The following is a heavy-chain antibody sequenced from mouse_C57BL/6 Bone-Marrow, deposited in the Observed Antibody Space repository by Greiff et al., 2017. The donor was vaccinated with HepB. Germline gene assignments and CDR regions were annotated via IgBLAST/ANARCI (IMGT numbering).Heavy chain of an antibody. CDR3: ARSGSSFAY. CDR2: INPSSGYT. Sequence: VQGVESGAELARPGASVKMSCKASGYTFTSYTMHWVKQRPGQGLEWIGYINPSSGYTKYNQKFKDKATLTADKSSSTAYMQLSSLTSEDSAVYYCARSGSSFAYWGQGTLVTVSA. CDR1: GYTFTSYT. V-gene: IGHV1-4*01. D-gene: IGHD1-1*01. J-gene: IGHJ3*01.